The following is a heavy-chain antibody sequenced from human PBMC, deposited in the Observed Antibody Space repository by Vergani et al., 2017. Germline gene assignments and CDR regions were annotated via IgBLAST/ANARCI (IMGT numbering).Heavy chain of an antibody. CDR2: IYYSGST. J-gene: IGHJ4*02. D-gene: IGHD4-17*01. V-gene: IGHV4-59*01. CDR1: GGSISRYY. CDR3: ARGYGDYEGLGY. Sequence: QVQLQESGPGLVKPSETLSLTCTVSGGSISRYYWSWIRQPPGKGLEWIGYIYYSGSTNYNPSLKSRVTISVDTSKNQFSLKLSSVTAADTAVYYCARGYGDYEGLGYWGQGTLVTVSS.